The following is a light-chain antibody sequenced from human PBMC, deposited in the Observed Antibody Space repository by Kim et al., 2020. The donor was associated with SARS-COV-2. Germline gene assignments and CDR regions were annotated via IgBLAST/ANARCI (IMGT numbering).Light chain of an antibody. J-gene: IGLJ3*02. CDR3: CSYTSSSSYL. V-gene: IGLV2-14*03. CDR2: DVN. Sequence: GQSITISCPGTSSDVGGYNYVSWYQQHPAKAPKLMIYDVNNRPSGVSTRFSGSKSGNTASLTISGLQAADEGDYYCCSYTSSSSYLFGTGTKVTVL. CDR1: SSDVGGYNY.